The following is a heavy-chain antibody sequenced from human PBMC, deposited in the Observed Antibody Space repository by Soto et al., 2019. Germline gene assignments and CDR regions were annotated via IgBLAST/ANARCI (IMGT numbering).Heavy chain of an antibody. D-gene: IGHD5-18*01. CDR1: GFHFSSHE. V-gene: IGHV3-23*05. J-gene: IGHJ4*02. Sequence: GPLRLSCAGSGFHFSSHEMNWVRQAPGKGLEWVSYIDYSGSRTDYADSVKGRFTLSRDNSKNMVYLQMNSLRAEDTAVYHCAKESSGYNYGFYNYFDYWGQGTLVTVSS. CDR3: AKESSGYNYGFYNYFDY. CDR2: IDYSGSRT.